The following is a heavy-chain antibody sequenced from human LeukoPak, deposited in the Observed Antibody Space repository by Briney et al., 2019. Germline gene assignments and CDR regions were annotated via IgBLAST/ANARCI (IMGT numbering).Heavy chain of an antibody. J-gene: IGHJ4*02. D-gene: IGHD4-23*01. CDR1: GFTFSSYA. CDR3: AKDTSVVTNFVGDY. Sequence: GGSLRLSCAASGFTFSSYAMSWVSQAPGKGLEWVSAISGSGGSTYYADSVKGRFTISRDNSKNTLYLQMNSLRAEDTAVYYSAKDTSVVTNFVGDYWGQGTLVTVSS. V-gene: IGHV3-23*01. CDR2: ISGSGGST.